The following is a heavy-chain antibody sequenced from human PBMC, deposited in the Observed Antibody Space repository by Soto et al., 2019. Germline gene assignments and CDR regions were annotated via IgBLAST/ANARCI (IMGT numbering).Heavy chain of an antibody. CDR2: IYSGGST. CDR3: AREKLLSQYYYMDV. V-gene: IGHV3-53*04. CDR1: GFTVSSNY. J-gene: IGHJ6*03. D-gene: IGHD3-10*01. Sequence: EVQLVESGGGLVQPGGSLRLSCAASGFTVSSNYMSWVRQAPGKGLEWGSGIYSGGSTYYADSVKGRFTISRHNSKNTLYLQMNSLRAEDTAVYYCAREKLLSQYYYMDVWGKGTTVTVSS.